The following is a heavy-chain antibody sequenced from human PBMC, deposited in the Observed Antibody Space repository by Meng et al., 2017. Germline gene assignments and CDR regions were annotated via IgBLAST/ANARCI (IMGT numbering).Heavy chain of an antibody. D-gene: IGHD3-10*01. CDR1: GYNFTNNW. CDR2: INPDDSDT. J-gene: IGHJ4*02. CDR3: ARQILYYFNL. V-gene: IGHV5-51*01. Sequence: GESLKISCKASGYNFTNNWIGWVRQMPGKGLEWMGIINPDDSDTRYSPSFQGQVTFSVDKSISTAFLHLSSLQASDTAMYYCARQILYYFNLRGQGTLVTVSS.